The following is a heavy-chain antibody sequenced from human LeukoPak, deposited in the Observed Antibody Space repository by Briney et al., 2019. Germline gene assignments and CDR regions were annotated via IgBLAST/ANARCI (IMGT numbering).Heavy chain of an antibody. D-gene: IGHD2-21*01. CDR2: ISVSGNT. CDR3: AKAPVTTCSGAYCYPFDC. CDR1: GFTFDDYA. J-gene: IGHJ4*02. V-gene: IGHV3-23*01. Sequence: GGSLRLSCAASGFTFDDYAMHWVRQAPGKGLEWVSAISVSGNTYHADSVKGRFTISRNSSKNTLYLQMNRLRAEDAAVYYCAKAPVTTCSGAYCYPFDCWGQGTLVTVSS.